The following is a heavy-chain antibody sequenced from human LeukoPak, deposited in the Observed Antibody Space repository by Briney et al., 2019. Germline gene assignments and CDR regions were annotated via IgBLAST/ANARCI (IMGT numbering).Heavy chain of an antibody. V-gene: IGHV4-4*02. CDR3: ARQRWEQQGRDYYFNGLDV. J-gene: IGHJ6*02. Sequence: PSGTLSLTCAVSGVSITTKNWWSWVRQSPEKGLECIGEIFHNGNTNYNPSLESRVTLSIDKSKNQFSLILTSVTAADTAVYYCARQRWEQQGRDYYFNGLDVWGPGTTVIVSS. CDR2: IFHNGNT. CDR1: GVSITTKNW. D-gene: IGHD1/OR15-1a*01.